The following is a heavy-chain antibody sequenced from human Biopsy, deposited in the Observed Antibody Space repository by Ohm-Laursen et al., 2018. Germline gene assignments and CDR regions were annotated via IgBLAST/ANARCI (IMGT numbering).Heavy chain of an antibody. CDR1: RFTFNNYA. D-gene: IGHD2-2*02. V-gene: IGHV3-23*01. J-gene: IGHJ4*02. Sequence: GSLRLSCTASRFTFNNYAMHWVRQAPGKGLEWVSTISANGVTTFYEDSVKGRFTISRDGSSDTLYLQMHSLRADDTALYYCAKGGYCSATSCNMDVDYWGQGALVTVSS. CDR2: ISANGVTT. CDR3: AKGGYCSATSCNMDVDY.